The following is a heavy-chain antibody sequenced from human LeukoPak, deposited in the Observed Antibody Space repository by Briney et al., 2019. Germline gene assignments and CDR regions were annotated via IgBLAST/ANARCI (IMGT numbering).Heavy chain of an antibody. D-gene: IGHD1-26*01. J-gene: IGHJ1*01. CDR3: ARVGGSYGFLSQKPRYFQH. CDR2: ISSSGSTI. CDR1: GFTFSSYE. Sequence: GGSLRLSCTASGFTFSSYEMNWVRQAPGKGLEWVSYISSSGSTIYYADSVKVRFTISRDNAKNSLNLQMNSLRAEDTAVYYCARVGGSYGFLSQKPRYFQHWGQGTLVTVSS. V-gene: IGHV3-48*03.